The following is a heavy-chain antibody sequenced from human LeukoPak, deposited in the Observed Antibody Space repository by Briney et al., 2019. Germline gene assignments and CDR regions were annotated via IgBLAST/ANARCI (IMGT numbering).Heavy chain of an antibody. CDR2: INHSGST. D-gene: IGHD5-18*01. Sequence: PSETLSLTCAVYGGSFSGYYWSWIRQPPGKGLERIGEINHSGSTNYNPSLKSRVTISVDTSKNQFSLQLNSVTPEDTAVYYCAREYIYGSSSFYYFNYMDVWGEGTTVTVSS. CDR1: GGSFSGYY. J-gene: IGHJ6*03. CDR3: AREYIYGSSSFYYFNYMDV. V-gene: IGHV4-34*01.